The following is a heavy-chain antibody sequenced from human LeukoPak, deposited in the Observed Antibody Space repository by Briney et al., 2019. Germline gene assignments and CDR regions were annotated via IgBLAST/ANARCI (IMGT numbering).Heavy chain of an antibody. J-gene: IGHJ4*02. CDR1: GFTFANYA. CDR3: AKAAISGVVISFDY. D-gene: IGHD3-3*01. CDR2: ISASGGNT. Sequence: PGGSLRLSCAASGFTFANYAMNWVRQAPGKGLGWVSTISASGGNTYYADSVKGRFTFSRDNSENTLYLQMNSLRAEDTAVYYCAKAAISGVVISFDYWGQGTLLTVSS. V-gene: IGHV3-23*01.